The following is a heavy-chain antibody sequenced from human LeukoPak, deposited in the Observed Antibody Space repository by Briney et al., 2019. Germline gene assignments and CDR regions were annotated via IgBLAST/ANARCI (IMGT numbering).Heavy chain of an antibody. Sequence: SETLSLTCTFSGGSISSYSWNWIRQPPGKGLEWIGYISYSGSTIYNPSLKSRVTISVDTSKNQFSLKLSSVTAADTAVYYCASGSRSSRRSSFDYWGQEPLVTVSS. J-gene: IGHJ4*02. CDR1: GGSISSYS. CDR2: ISYSGST. CDR3: ASGSRSSRRSSFDY. V-gene: IGHV4-59*01. D-gene: IGHD2-15*01.